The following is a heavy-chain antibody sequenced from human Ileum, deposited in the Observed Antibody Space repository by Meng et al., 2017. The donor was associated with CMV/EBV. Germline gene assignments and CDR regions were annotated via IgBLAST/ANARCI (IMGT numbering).Heavy chain of an antibody. D-gene: IGHD5-12*01. V-gene: IGHV3-15*01. J-gene: IGHJ4*02. CDR1: GFTFSNAW. CDR2: IKSKTDGGTT. Sequence: GESLKISCAASGFTFSNAWMSWVRQAPGKGLEWVGRIKSKTDGGTTDYAPPVKGRFTISRDDSKNTLYLQMNSLKTEDTAVYYCTTTQYSGYDTPYYFDYWGQGTLVTVSS. CDR3: TTTQYSGYDTPYYFDY.